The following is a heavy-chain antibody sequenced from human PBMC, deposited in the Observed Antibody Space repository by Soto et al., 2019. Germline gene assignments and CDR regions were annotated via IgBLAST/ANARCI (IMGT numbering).Heavy chain of an antibody. CDR2: ISSSSSTI. D-gene: IGHD1-26*01. CDR1: GFTFSSYS. Sequence: PGGSLRLSCAASGFTFSSYSMNWVRQAPGKGLEWVSYISSSSSTIYYADSVKGRFTISRDNAKNSLYLQMNSLRDEDTAVYYCARDMAGYSGSPAFDYWGQGTLVTVSS. CDR3: ARDMAGYSGSPAFDY. V-gene: IGHV3-48*02. J-gene: IGHJ4*02.